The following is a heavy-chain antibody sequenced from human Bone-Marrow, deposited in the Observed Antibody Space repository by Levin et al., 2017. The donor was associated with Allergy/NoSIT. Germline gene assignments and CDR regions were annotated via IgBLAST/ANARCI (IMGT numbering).Heavy chain of an antibody. CDR2: IYYSGST. Sequence: SETLSLTCTVSGGSISSSSYYWGWIRQPPGKGLEWIGSIYYSGSTYYNPSLKSRVTISVDTSKNQFSLKLSSVTAADTAVYYCARHVLLVVAAIEYFQHWGQGTLVTVSS. CDR1: GGSISSSSYY. D-gene: IGHD2-15*01. V-gene: IGHV4-39*01. J-gene: IGHJ1*01. CDR3: ARHVLLVVAAIEYFQH.